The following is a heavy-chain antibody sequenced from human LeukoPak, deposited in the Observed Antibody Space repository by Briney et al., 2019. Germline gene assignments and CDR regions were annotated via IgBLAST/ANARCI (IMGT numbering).Heavy chain of an antibody. CDR2: IKQDGSEK. CDR1: GFTFSSYW. D-gene: IGHD6-13*01. J-gene: IGHJ4*02. CDR3: ARVREQQLVWDPTYFDY. V-gene: IGHV3-7*01. Sequence: GGSLRLSCAASGFTFSSYWMSWVRQAPGKGLEWVANIKQDGSEKYYVDSVKGRFTISRDNAKNSLYLQMNSLRAEDTAVYYCARVREQQLVWDPTYFDYWGQGTLVTVSS.